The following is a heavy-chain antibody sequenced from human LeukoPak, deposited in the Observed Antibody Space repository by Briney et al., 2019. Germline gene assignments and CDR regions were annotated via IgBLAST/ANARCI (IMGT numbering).Heavy chain of an antibody. CDR1: GYTFTGYY. V-gene: IGHV1-2*02. D-gene: IGHD1-26*01. J-gene: IGHJ3*02. CDR3: ARVGGSYYYAFDI. Sequence: ASVKVSCKASGYTFTGYYMHWVRQAPGQGLEWMGWINPNSGGTNYAQKFQGRVTMTRDTSISTAYMELSRLRSDDTAVYYCARVGGSYYYAFDIWGQGTMVTVSS. CDR2: INPNSGGT.